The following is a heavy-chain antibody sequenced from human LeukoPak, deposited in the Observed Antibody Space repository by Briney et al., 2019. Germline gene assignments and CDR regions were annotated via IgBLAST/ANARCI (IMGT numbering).Heavy chain of an antibody. CDR1: GGSFSGYY. CDR3: AREVPSYYYDSSGYYGFDY. J-gene: IGHJ4*02. V-gene: IGHV4-34*01. D-gene: IGHD3-22*01. Sequence: SETLSLTCAVYGGSFSGYYWSWIRRPPGKGREGIGEINHSGSTNYNPSLKSRVTISVDTSKNQFSLKLSSVTAADTAVYYCAREVPSYYYDSSGYYGFDYWGQGTLVTVSS. CDR2: INHSGST.